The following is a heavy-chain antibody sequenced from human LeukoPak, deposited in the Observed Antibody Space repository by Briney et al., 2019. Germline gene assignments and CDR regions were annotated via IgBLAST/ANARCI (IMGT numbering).Heavy chain of an antibody. CDR3: ARALSWTTESYYYMDV. CDR2: MNPNSGNT. D-gene: IGHD3/OR15-3a*01. CDR1: GYTFTSYD. J-gene: IGHJ6*03. V-gene: IGHV1-8*01. Sequence: ASVKVSCKASGYTFTSYDINWVRQATGQGLEWMGWMNPNSGNTGYAQKCQGRVTMTKNTSISTAYMDLSSLRSEDTAVYYCARALSWTTESYYYMDVWGKGTTVTVS.